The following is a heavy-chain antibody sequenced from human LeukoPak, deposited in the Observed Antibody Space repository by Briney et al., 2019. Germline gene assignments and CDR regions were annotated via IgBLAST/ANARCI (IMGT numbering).Heavy chain of an antibody. V-gene: IGHV3-48*01. J-gene: IGHJ4*02. CDR3: ARDGYYDFWSGYSNFDY. CDR2: ISSSSSTI. CDR1: GFTFSSYS. D-gene: IGHD3-3*01. Sequence: PGGSLRLSCAASGFTFSSYSMNWVRQAPGEGLEWVSYISSSSSTIYYADSVKGRFTISRDNAKNSLYLQMNSLRAEDTAVYYCARDGYYDFWSGYSNFDYWGQGTLVTVSS.